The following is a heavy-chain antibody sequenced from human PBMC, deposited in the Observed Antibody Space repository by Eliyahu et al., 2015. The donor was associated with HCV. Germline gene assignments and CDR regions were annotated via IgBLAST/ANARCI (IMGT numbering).Heavy chain of an antibody. D-gene: IGHD2/OR15-2a*01. J-gene: IGHJ2*01. Sequence: QVQLVESGGGVVQPGRSLTLSCAASGFTFSKIGMHWVRQAPGKGLEWVAVISFDGSSKFYADSVKGRFIISRDNSDNMLFLQMNSLRTEDTARYFCEGHNFFERGLWGRGTQVTVSS. CDR3: EGHNFFERGL. V-gene: IGHV3-30*03. CDR1: GFTFSKIG. CDR2: ISFDGSSK.